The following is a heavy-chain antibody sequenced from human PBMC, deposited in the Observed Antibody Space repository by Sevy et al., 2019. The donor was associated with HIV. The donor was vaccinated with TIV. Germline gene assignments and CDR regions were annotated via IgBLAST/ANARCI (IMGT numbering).Heavy chain of an antibody. CDR1: GFTFSSYA. D-gene: IGHD3-22*01. V-gene: IGHV3-23*01. CDR2: ISGSGYST. Sequence: GGSLRLSCAASGFTFSSYAMTWVRQAPGKGLEWVSGISGSGYSTYYADSVKGRFTISRDNSKNTLYLQMNSLRAEDTAVYYCAKEGGGYNYDSRGLFDYWGQGTLVTVSS. CDR3: AKEGGGYNYDSRGLFDY. J-gene: IGHJ4*02.